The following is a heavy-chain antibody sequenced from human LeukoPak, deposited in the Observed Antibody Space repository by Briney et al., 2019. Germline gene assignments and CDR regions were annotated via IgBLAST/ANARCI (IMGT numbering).Heavy chain of an antibody. CDR1: GFTFSTSS. CDR3: ATEGHSSGWAGTFDI. Sequence: GRSLRLSCAASGFTFSTSSMHWVRQAPGKGLEWVAVISYDESIKVYAESVKGRFTISRDNSENTLYLQMNSLKFEDTAVYYCATEGHSSGWAGTFDIWGQGTMVTISS. V-gene: IGHV3-30-3*01. CDR2: ISYDESIK. D-gene: IGHD6-25*01. J-gene: IGHJ3*02.